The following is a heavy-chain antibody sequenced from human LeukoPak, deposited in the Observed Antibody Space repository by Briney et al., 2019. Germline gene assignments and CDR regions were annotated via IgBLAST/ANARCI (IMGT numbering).Heavy chain of an antibody. Sequence: GESLKFSCKASGYTFTNNWIGWVRQMPGKGLKWMGRIFPGDYDTRYSPSFQGQVTITADRSTNTVYLQWNSLRASDSAIYYCVKSWCRGILVCPDYWGQGTMVTVSS. J-gene: IGHJ4*02. D-gene: IGHD4/OR15-4a*01. CDR3: VKSWCRGILVCPDY. CDR2: IFPGDYDT. CDR1: GYTFTNNW. V-gene: IGHV5-51*01.